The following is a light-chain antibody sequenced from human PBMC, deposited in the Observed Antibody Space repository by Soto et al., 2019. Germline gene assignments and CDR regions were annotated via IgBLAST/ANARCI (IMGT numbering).Light chain of an antibody. J-gene: IGKJ1*01. CDR1: QSISIY. CDR2: SAS. CDR3: QQSFSTLWT. V-gene: IGKV1-39*01. Sequence: DIQMTHSPSSLSASVGDTVIISCRASQSISIYSNWYQQKPGTAPRLLIYSASIRQSGVPSRFSGSGSGTDFTLTISGLQPGDFATYYCQQSFSTLWTFGQGTKVDIK.